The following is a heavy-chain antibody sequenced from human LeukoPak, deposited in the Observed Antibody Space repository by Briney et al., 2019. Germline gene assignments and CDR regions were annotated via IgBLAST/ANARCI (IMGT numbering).Heavy chain of an antibody. CDR1: GGSIGSGSYY. CDR2: IYTSGST. J-gene: IGHJ6*02. V-gene: IGHV4-61*02. CDR3: AREAALDYYYYGMDV. Sequence: SQTLSLTCTVSGGSIGSGSYYWSWIRQPAGKGLEWIGRIYTSGSTNYNPSLKSRVTISVDTTKNQLSLKLSSVTAADTAVYYCAREAALDYYYYGMDVWGQGTTVTVSS. D-gene: IGHD6-13*01.